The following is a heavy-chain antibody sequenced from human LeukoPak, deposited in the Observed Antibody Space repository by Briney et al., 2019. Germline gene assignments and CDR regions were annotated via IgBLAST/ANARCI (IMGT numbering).Heavy chain of an antibody. D-gene: IGHD3-3*01. CDR2: INTSGST. V-gene: IGHV4-61*02. CDR3: ASSGAYYLNAFDI. J-gene: IGHJ3*02. Sequence: SQTLSLTCIVSGGSISSGSYYWSWIRQPAGKGLEWIGRINTSGSTNHNPSLKSRVTISVDTSKNQFSLKLSSVTAADTAVYYCASSGAYYLNAFDIWGQGTMVTVSS. CDR1: GGSISSGSYY.